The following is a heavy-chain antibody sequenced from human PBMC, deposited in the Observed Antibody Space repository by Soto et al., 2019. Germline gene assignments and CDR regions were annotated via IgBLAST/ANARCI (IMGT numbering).Heavy chain of an antibody. Sequence: SETLSLTCTVSGGSISSYYWSWIRQPPGKGLEWIGYIFYSGSTNYKPSLKSRVTISVDTSKNQFSLWLSSVTAADTAVYYCARDSCGGDCHTGQYYFDYWGQGTLVTLSS. D-gene: IGHD2-21*02. V-gene: IGHV4-59*01. CDR2: IFYSGST. CDR3: ARDSCGGDCHTGQYYFDY. J-gene: IGHJ4*02. CDR1: GGSISSYY.